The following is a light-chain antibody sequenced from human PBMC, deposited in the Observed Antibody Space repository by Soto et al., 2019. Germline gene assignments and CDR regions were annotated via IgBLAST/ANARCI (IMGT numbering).Light chain of an antibody. V-gene: IGKV3-20*01. CDR3: QQYGSSVFT. J-gene: IGKJ3*01. CDR1: QSVSSSY. Sequence: EIVLTQSPGTLSLSPGERATLSCRASQSVSSSYLSWYQQKPGQAPRLIIYAASSRATGVPDRFSGSGSGTDFTLTISRLEPEDFAVYYCQQYGSSVFTFGPGTKVDIK. CDR2: AAS.